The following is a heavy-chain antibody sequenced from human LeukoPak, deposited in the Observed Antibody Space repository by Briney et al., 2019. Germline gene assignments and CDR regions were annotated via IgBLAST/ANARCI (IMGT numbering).Heavy chain of an antibody. CDR1: GFSFNNYV. V-gene: IGHV3-23*01. CDR3: AKGAYDYIEIAYFDY. Sequence: TGGSLRLSCVASGFSFNNYVMNWVRQAPGKGLEWVSLIIGSSGSTFYADSVKGRFTISRDKSKNTLYLQMNSLRAEDTAVYYCAKGAYDYIEIAYFDYWGQGSLVTVSS. D-gene: IGHD5-12*01. CDR2: IIGSSGST. J-gene: IGHJ4*02.